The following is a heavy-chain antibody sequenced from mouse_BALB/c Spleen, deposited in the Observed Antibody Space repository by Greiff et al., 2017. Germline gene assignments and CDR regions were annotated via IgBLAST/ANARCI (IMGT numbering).Heavy chain of an antibody. CDR2: INPYNDGT. CDR1: GYTFTSYV. D-gene: IGHD2-1*01. CDR3: ARGKYYGNYPLLAMDY. J-gene: IGHJ4*01. V-gene: IGHV1-14*01. Sequence: LVESGPELVKPGASVKMSCKASGYTFTSYVMHWVKQKPGQGLEWIGYINPYNDGTKYNEKFKGKATLTSDKSSSTAYMELSSLTSEDSAVYYCARGKYYGNYPLLAMDYWGQGTSVTVSS.